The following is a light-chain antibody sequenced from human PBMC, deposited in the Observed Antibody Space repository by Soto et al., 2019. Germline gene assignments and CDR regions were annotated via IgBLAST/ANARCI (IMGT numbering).Light chain of an antibody. V-gene: IGLV2-14*01. J-gene: IGLJ2*01. CDR2: DVT. Sequence: QSALTQPASVSGSPGQSITISCTGTSSDVGYYNYVSWYQQHPGTAPKLMIYDVTNRPSGVSNRFSGSKSGNTASLTISGLQAEDEADYYCSSYTTSSTLVFGGGTKLTDL. CDR3: SSYTTSSTLV. CDR1: SSDVGYYNY.